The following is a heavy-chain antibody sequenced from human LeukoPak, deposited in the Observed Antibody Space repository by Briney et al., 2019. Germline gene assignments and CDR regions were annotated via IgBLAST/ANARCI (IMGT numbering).Heavy chain of an antibody. D-gene: IGHD6-13*01. CDR3: ARGGSSSRWYYYMDV. CDR1: GGTFSSYA. CDR2: IILIFGTA. V-gene: IGHV1-69*05. J-gene: IGHJ6*03. Sequence: WVKVSCKASGGTFSSYAISCVRQAPGPGLEWLGGIILIFGTANYAQKFQDRVTITTDESTSTAYMELSSLRSEDTAVYYCARGGSSSRWYYYMDVWGKGTTVTVSS.